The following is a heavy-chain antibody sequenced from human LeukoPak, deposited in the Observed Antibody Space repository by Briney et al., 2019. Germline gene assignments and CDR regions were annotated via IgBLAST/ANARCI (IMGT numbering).Heavy chain of an antibody. D-gene: IGHD2-2*01. CDR3: ARRGLVPAFDI. Sequence: GGSLRLSCAASGFTFSSYWMHWVRQAPGKALVWVSRINGDGSSTTYADAVKGRFTISRDNAKNTLYLQMSSLRAEDTAVYYCARRGLVPAFDIWGQGTMVTVAS. CDR1: GFTFSSYW. J-gene: IGHJ3*02. V-gene: IGHV3-74*01. CDR2: INGDGSST.